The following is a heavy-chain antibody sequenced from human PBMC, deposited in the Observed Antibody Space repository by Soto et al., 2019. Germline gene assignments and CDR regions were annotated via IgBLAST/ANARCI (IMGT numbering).Heavy chain of an antibody. D-gene: IGHD4-17*01. CDR2: IWYDGSNK. Sequence: PGGSLRLSCAASGFTFSSYGMHWVRQAPGKGLEWVAVIWYDGSNKYYADSVKGRFTISRDNSKNTLYLQMNSLRAEDTAVYYCARDRATVKNYYYYGMDVWGQGTTVTVSS. V-gene: IGHV3-33*01. J-gene: IGHJ6*02. CDR3: ARDRATVKNYYYYGMDV. CDR1: GFTFSSYG.